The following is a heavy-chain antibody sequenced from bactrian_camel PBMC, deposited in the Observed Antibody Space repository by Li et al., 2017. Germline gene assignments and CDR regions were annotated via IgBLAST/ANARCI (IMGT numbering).Heavy chain of an antibody. Sequence: HVQLVESGGDSVQPGGSLRLSCVLSGYTSNVAYLGWFRQAPGKEREGVAAMHTPSSNLFYGDSVKGRFTISHDDAKNMLYLDMNSLKPEDTAVYYCAIGLHLEIMGSWADADFEYWGQGTQVTVS. V-gene: IGHV3-2*01. D-gene: IGHD3*01. CDR2: MHTPSSNL. J-gene: IGHJ6*01. CDR3: AIGLHLEIMGSWADADFEY. CDR1: GYTSNVAY.